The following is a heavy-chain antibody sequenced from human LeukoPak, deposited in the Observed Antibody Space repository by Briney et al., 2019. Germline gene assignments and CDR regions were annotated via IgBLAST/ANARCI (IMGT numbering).Heavy chain of an antibody. V-gene: IGHV3-21*01. CDR3: ARTTVTTRGRAFDI. Sequence: ETLSLTCTVSGGSVSTISHFWDWVRQAPGKGLEWVSSISSSSSYIYYADSVKGRFTISRDNAKNSLYLQMNSLRAEDTAVYYCARTTVTTRGRAFDIWGQGTMVTVSS. J-gene: IGHJ3*02. CDR2: ISSSSSYI. CDR1: GGSVSTISHF. D-gene: IGHD4-17*01.